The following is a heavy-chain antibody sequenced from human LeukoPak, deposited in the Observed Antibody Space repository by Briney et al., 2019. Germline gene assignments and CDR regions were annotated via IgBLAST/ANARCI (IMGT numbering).Heavy chain of an antibody. J-gene: IGHJ3*02. D-gene: IGHD7-27*01. CDR1: GGTFSDYA. CDR2: IIPIFGTA. V-gene: IGHV1-69*01. CDR3: ARETNWGSPGAFDI. Sequence: ASVKVSCKASGGTFSDYAISWVRQAPGQGLEWMGGIIPIFGTANYAQKFQGRVTITADESTSTAYMELSSLRSEDTAVYYCARETNWGSPGAFDIWGQGTMVTVSS.